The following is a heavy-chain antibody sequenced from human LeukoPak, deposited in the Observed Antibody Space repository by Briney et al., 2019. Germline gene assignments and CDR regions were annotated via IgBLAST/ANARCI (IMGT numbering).Heavy chain of an antibody. D-gene: IGHD3-10*01. V-gene: IGHV1-24*01. Sequence: ASVKVSCKVSGYTLTELSMHWVRQSPGKGLEWMAVLDPGDGETIFAQKFQGRLSLTEDTSTDTAYMELSSLRSDDTAVYYCATDLEPDYYGSVTRYFDYWGQGTLVTVSS. CDR2: LDPGDGET. CDR3: ATDLEPDYYGSVTRYFDY. J-gene: IGHJ4*02. CDR1: GYTLTELS.